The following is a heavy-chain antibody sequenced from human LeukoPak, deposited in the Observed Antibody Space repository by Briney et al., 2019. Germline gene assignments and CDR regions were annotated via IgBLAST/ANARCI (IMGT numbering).Heavy chain of an antibody. CDR2: TSSSDAGT. V-gene: IGHV3-23*01. D-gene: IGHD2-21*01. CDR1: GFTFSSYN. J-gene: IGHJ4*02. CDR3: AKAPVTSCRGAYCYPFDS. Sequence: GGSLRLSCAASGFTFSSYNMNWVRQTPGKGLEWVAATSSSDAGTYHADSVRGRFTISRDNSKNTLYLQINSLRAEDAAVYFCAKAPVTSCRGAYCYPFDSWGQGTLVTVSS.